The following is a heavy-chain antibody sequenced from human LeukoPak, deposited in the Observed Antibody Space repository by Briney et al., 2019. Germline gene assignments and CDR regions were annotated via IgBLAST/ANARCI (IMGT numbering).Heavy chain of an antibody. CDR3: ARSFYDPYFDY. D-gene: IGHD2/OR15-2a*01. Sequence: GGSLRLSCAASGFTFSDYYMSWVRQAPGKGLEWVSVIYSGGSTYYADSVKGRFTISRDNSKNTLYLQMNSLRAEDTAVYYCARSFYDPYFDYWGQGTLVTVSS. CDR1: GFTFSDYY. CDR2: IYSGGST. V-gene: IGHV3-66*01. J-gene: IGHJ4*02.